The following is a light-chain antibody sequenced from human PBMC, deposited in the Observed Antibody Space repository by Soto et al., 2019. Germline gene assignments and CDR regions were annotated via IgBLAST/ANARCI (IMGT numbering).Light chain of an antibody. J-gene: IGLJ1*01. CDR2: DVT. CDR1: SSDVGIYNY. Sequence: QSALTQPRSVSGSPGQSVTISCTGTSSDVGIYNYVSWYQHHPGKAPKLIVYDVTQRPSGIPDRFSGSKSGNTASLTISGLQPDDEADYHCCSYADNYFYVFGSGTKLTVL. V-gene: IGLV2-11*01. CDR3: CSYADNYFYV.